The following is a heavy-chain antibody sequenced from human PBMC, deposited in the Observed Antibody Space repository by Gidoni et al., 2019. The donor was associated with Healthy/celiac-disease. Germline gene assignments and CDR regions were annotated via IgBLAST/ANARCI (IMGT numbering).Heavy chain of an antibody. V-gene: IGHV4-34*01. J-gene: IGHJ4*02. CDR1: GGSFRGYS. CDR3: ARLSETYDFWSGPARDFDY. D-gene: IGHD3-3*01. CDR2: INHSGRP. Sequence: QVQLQLWGAGLFTPSATLSLTCAVYGGSFRGYSWSWIRQPPGKGLEWIGEINHSGRPNYNPSLKSRVTISVDTSKNQFSLKLSSVTAADTAVYYCARLSETYDFWSGPARDFDYWGQGTLVTVSS.